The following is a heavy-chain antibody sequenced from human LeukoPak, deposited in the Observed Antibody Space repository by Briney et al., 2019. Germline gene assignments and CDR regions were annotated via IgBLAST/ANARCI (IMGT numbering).Heavy chain of an antibody. V-gene: IGHV4-39*01. CDR2: ICYSGST. D-gene: IGHD4-23*01. CDR1: GGSISSSGYY. CDR3: ATSPQYGGY. Sequence: SETLSLTCTVSGGSISSSGYYWGWIRQPPGKGLEWIGTICYSGSTQYNQSLKSRVTISVGTSKNQFSLKLSSVTAADTAVYYCATSPQYGGYLGQGTLVTVSS. J-gene: IGHJ4*02.